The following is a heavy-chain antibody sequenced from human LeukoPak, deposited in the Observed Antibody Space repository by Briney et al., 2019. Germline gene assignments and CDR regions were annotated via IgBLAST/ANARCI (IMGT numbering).Heavy chain of an antibody. Sequence: GGSLRLSCVASGFTFSSYAMSWVRQAPGKGLEWVSSISGSGGSTYYADSVKGRFTISRDNSKNTLYLQMNSLRAEDTAIYFCGRGFFGSGNYRTIDYWGQGTLVTVSS. V-gene: IGHV3-23*01. CDR2: ISGSGGST. CDR3: GRGFFGSGNYRTIDY. D-gene: IGHD3-10*01. CDR1: GFTFSSYA. J-gene: IGHJ4*02.